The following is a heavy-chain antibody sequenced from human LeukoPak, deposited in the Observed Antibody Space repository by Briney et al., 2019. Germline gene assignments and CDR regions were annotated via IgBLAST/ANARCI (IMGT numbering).Heavy chain of an antibody. Sequence: GGSLRLSCAASGFNFSNYAMHWVRQVPGKGLEWVAVIWYDGSTKFYANYVKGRFTVSRDNSKNTLYLQMNILRPEDTAIYYCARDSGLGQLVPYYFGYWGQATLATVSS. CDR2: IWYDGSTK. CDR3: ARDSGLGQLVPYYFGY. CDR1: GFNFSNYA. D-gene: IGHD4/OR15-4a*01. J-gene: IGHJ4*02. V-gene: IGHV3-33*01.